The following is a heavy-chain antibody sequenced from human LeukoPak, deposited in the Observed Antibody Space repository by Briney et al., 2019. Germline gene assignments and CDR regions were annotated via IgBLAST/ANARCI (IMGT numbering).Heavy chain of an antibody. CDR2: SIPIFGTA. CDR1: GGTFSSYA. Sequence: ASVKVSCKASGGTFSSYAISWVRQAPGQGLEWMGGSIPIFGTANYAQKFQGRVTITTDESTSTAYMELSSLRSEDTAVYYCARAGADPSYGWMYYFDYWGQGTLVTVSS. V-gene: IGHV1-69*05. D-gene: IGHD1-26*01. J-gene: IGHJ4*02. CDR3: ARAGADPSYGWMYYFDY.